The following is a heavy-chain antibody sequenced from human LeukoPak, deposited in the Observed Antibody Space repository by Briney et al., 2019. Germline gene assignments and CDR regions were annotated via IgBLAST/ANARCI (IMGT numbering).Heavy chain of an antibody. CDR2: IYTSGST. CDR3: ARLHRDSSGWYYFDY. CDR1: GGSISSYY. D-gene: IGHD6-19*01. Sequence: SETPSLTCTVSGGSISSYYWSWIRQPAGKGLEWIGRIYTSGSTNYNPSLKSRVTMSVDTSKNQFSLKLSSVTAADTAVYYCARLHRDSSGWYYFDYWGQGTLVTVSS. V-gene: IGHV4-4*07. J-gene: IGHJ4*02.